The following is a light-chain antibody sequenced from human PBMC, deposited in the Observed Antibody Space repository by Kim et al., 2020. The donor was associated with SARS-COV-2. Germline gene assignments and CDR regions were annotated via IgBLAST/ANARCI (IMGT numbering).Light chain of an antibody. J-gene: IGKJ4*01. CDR1: QGISLY. Sequence: DIQLTQSPSSLSASVRDRVTITCQASQGISLYLNWYQQKPGKAPKLLTYDASNLETGVPSRFSGSGSGTDFTLTISSLQPEDIATYYCQQYDRIPLTFGGGTKVDIK. CDR2: DAS. V-gene: IGKV1-33*01. CDR3: QQYDRIPLT.